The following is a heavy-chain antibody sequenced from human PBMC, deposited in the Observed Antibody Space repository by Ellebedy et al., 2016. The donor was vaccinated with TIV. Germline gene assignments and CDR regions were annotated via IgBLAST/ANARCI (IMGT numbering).Heavy chain of an antibody. V-gene: IGHV3-43*01. J-gene: IGHJ4*02. CDR3: GKDLDVLTGSDF. CDR2: ISWDGTMT. CDR1: GFTFEDYV. Sequence: PGGSLRLSCAASGFTFEDYVMHWIRQPPGKGREWVTVISWDGTMTYHADSVKGRFTVSRDNKKNLLYLQMNSLKSEDTAVYYCGKDLDVLTGSDFWGQGTLVTVSS. D-gene: IGHD3-9*01.